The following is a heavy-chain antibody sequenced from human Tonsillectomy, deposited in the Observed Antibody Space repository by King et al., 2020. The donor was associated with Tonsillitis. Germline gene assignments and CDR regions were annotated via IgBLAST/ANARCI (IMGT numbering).Heavy chain of an antibody. CDR3: AKDRGVGFTKSAFDI. V-gene: IGHV3-30*18. CDR2: ISFDGRNK. D-gene: IGHD1-26*01. Sequence: VQLVESGGGVVQPGRSLRLSCAASGFMFSSFGMHWVRQSPGKGLEWVAIISFDGRNKDFVDSVKGRFTISRDNSKKTLCLQMNSVRAEDTAVYYCAKDRGVGFTKSAFDIWGQGTMVTVSS. J-gene: IGHJ3*02. CDR1: GFMFSSFG.